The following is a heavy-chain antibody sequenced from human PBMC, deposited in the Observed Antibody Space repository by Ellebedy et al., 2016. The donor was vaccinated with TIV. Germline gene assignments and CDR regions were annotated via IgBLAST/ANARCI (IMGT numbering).Heavy chain of an antibody. J-gene: IGHJ4*02. D-gene: IGHD3-22*01. V-gene: IGHV4-59*01. CDR3: ARGVALDHISGYEDY. CDR2: IYYSGST. CDR1: GGSISSYY. Sequence: MPGGSLRLSCTVSGGSISSYYWSWIRQPPGKGLEWIGYIYYSGSTNYNPSLKSRVTISVDTSKNQFSLKLSSVTAADTAVYYCARGVALDHISGYEDYWGQGALVTVSS.